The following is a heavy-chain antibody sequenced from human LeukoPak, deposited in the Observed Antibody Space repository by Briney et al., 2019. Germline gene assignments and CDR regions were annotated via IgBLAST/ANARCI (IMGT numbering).Heavy chain of an antibody. CDR2: IGTAGDT. J-gene: IGHJ4*02. Sequence: GGSLRLSCAASGFTFSSYDIHWVRQATGKGLEWVSAIGTAGDTYYPGSVKGRFTISRENAKNSLYLQMNSLRAEDTAVYYCARGVTYYDFWSGYYTGGFDYWGQGTLVTVSS. CDR1: GFTFSSYD. CDR3: ARGVTYYDFWSGYYTGGFDY. D-gene: IGHD3-3*01. V-gene: IGHV3-13*01.